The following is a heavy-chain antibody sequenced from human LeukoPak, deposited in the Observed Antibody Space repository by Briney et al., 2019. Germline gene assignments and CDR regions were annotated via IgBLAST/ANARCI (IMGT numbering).Heavy chain of an antibody. J-gene: IGHJ3*02. D-gene: IGHD2-15*01. CDR3: ARDIGYCSGGSCSNDAFDI. CDR1: GFTFSSYA. CDR2: ISYDGSNK. V-gene: IGHV3-30*04. Sequence: GGSLRLSCAASGFTFSSYAMHWVRQAPGKGLEWVAVISYDGSNKYYADSVKGRFTISRDNSKNTLYLQMNSLRDEDTAVYYCARDIGYCSGGSCSNDAFDIWGQGTMVTVSS.